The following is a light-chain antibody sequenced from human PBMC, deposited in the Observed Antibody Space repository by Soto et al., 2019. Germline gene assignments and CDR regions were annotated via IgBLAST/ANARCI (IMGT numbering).Light chain of an antibody. J-gene: IGKJ5*01. CDR1: QSVSSY. V-gene: IGKV3-11*01. Sequence: EIVLTQSPATLSLSPGERATLSCRASQSVSSYLAWYQQKPGQPPRLLIYDASNRATGIPARFSGSGSGTDFTLTISSLEPEDFAVDYCQQRSNWPPFTFGQGTRLEMK. CDR3: QQRSNWPPFT. CDR2: DAS.